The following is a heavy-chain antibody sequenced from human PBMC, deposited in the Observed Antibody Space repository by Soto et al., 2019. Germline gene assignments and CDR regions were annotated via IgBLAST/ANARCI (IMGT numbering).Heavy chain of an antibody. Sequence: QVQLVQSGAEVKKPGSSVKVSCKASGGTFSSYAISWVRQAPGQGLEWMGGIIPIFGTANYAQKFQGRVTITADESTSTAYLELSRLRSEDTGVYYCGREPRWGWNYGGHAFDIWGQGTMVTVSS. D-gene: IGHD1-7*01. CDR1: GGTFSSYA. CDR3: GREPRWGWNYGGHAFDI. CDR2: IIPIFGTA. J-gene: IGHJ3*02. V-gene: IGHV1-69*01.